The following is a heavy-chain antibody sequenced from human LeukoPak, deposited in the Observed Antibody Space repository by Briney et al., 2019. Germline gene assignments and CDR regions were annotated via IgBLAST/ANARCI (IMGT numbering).Heavy chain of an antibody. V-gene: IGHV4-59*08. CDR1: GGSISSYY. D-gene: IGHD2-2*01. CDR2: IYYSGST. J-gene: IGHJ2*01. CDR3: ARLYCSSTSCLYWYFDL. Sequence: SETLSLTCTVSGGSISSYYWSWIRQPPGKGLEWIGYIYYSGSTNYNPSLKSRVTISVDTSKNQFSLKLSSVTAADTAVYYCARLYCSSTSCLYWYFDLWGRGTLVTVSS.